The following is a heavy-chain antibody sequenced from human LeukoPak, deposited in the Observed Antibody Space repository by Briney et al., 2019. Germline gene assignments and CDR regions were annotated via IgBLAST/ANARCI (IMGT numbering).Heavy chain of an antibody. J-gene: IGHJ4*02. V-gene: IGHV1-46*01. CDR3: ARGEYSGYDVDVFDY. Sequence: ASVKVFRKASGYTFTSYYMHWVRQAPGQGLEWMGIINPSGGSTSYAQKFQGRVTMTTDTSTSTAYMELRSLRSDDTAVYYCARGEYSGYDVDVFDYWGQGTLVTVSS. CDR1: GYTFTSYY. D-gene: IGHD5-12*01. CDR2: INPSGGST.